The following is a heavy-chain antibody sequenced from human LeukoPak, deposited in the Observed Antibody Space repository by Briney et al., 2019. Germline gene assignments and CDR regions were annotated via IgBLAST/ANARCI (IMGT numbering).Heavy chain of an antibody. J-gene: IGHJ4*02. CDR3: ARGAYGDK. D-gene: IGHD4-17*01. CDR1: GYTLTSYG. Sequence: AASVKVSCEASGYTLTSYGINWMRQAPGQGLEWMGWISTQSGNTNYAQKVQGRLTLTTDRSTNKAYMELRSLRSDDTAVYYCARGAYGDKWGQGTMVTVSS. V-gene: IGHV1-18*01. CDR2: ISTQSGNT.